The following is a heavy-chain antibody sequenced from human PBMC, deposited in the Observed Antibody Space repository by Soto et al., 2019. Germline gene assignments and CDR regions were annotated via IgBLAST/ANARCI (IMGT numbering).Heavy chain of an antibody. CDR1: GYTFTSYY. CDR3: ARVSYYYDSSGYYRYLNY. CDR2: INPSGGST. J-gene: IGHJ4*02. Sequence: ASVKVSCKASGYTFTSYYMHWVRQAPGQGLEWMGIINPSGGSTSYAQKFQGRVTMTRDTSTSTVYMELSSLRSEDTAVYYCARVSYYYDSSGYYRYLNYWGQGTLLTVSS. D-gene: IGHD3-22*01. V-gene: IGHV1-46*01.